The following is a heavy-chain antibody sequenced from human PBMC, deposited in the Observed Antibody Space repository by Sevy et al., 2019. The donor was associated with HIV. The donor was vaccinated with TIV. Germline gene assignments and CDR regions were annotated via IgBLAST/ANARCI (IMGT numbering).Heavy chain of an antibody. CDR3: ARARLYDFFHYYGMDV. J-gene: IGHJ6*02. D-gene: IGHD3-3*01. CDR1: GFTFSSYD. CDR2: IYSGGST. Sequence: GGSLRLSCTASGFTFSSYDMNGVRQAPGKGLEWVSVIYSGGSTYYADAVKGRFTISRDNSKNTLYLQMNSLRAEDTAVYYCARARLYDFFHYYGMDVWGQGTTVTVSS. V-gene: IGHV3-53*01.